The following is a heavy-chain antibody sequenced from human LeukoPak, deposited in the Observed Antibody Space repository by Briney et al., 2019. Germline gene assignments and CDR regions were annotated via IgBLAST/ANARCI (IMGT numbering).Heavy chain of an antibody. D-gene: IGHD3-16*01. CDR2: INHTGST. Sequence: PSETLSLTCAVYGGSFSSYYWSWIRQPPGKGLEWIGEINHTGSTKYNPSLKSRVTISVDTSKNQFSLKLSSVTAADTAVYYCARDTIGIGLRLGEYTDYWGQGTLVTVSS. CDR1: GGSFSSYY. V-gene: IGHV4-34*01. J-gene: IGHJ4*02. CDR3: ARDTIGIGLRLGEYTDY.